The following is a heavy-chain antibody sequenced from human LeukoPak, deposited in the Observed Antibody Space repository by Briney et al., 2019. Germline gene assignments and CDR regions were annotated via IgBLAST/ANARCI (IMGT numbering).Heavy chain of an antibody. D-gene: IGHD3-22*01. V-gene: IGHV3-23*01. J-gene: IGHJ4*02. CDR3: AKDYSASSGWGFFDY. CDR2: ISGSGGST. CDR1: GFTFSSYY. Sequence: PGGSLRLSCTASGFTFSSYYMSWVRQAPGKGLEWVSAISGSGGSTYYADSVKGRFTISRDNSKNTLYLQMNSLRAEDTAVYYCAKDYSASSGWGFFDYWGQGTLVTVSS.